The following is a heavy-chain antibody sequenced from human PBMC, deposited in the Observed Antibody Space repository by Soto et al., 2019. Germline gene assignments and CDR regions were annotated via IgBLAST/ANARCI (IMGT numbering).Heavy chain of an antibody. D-gene: IGHD2-2*01. Sequence: EVPLLESGGGLVQPGGSLRLSCAASGFSFSNYVMSWVRQAPGKGLEWVSSISASGGTTYYADSVKGRFTISRDNSKNTLYLQMNSLRVEDTAVFYCAKRPGGGWYFDLWGRGTLVTVSS. CDR1: GFSFSNYV. J-gene: IGHJ2*01. V-gene: IGHV3-23*01. CDR2: ISASGGTT. CDR3: AKRPGGGWYFDL.